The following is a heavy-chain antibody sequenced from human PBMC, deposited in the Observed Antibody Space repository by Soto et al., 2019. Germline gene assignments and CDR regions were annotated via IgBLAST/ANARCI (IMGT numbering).Heavy chain of an antibody. Sequence: QVQLVQSGAEVKKPGASVKVSCKASGYTFTSYYMHWVRQAPGQGLEWMGIINPSGGSTSYAQKLQGRVTMTRDTSTSTVYMELSSLRSEDTAVYYCASSPRSIVVVTAYDYWGQGTLVTVSS. CDR2: INPSGGST. V-gene: IGHV1-46*03. CDR3: ASSPRSIVVVTAYDY. CDR1: GYTFTSYY. D-gene: IGHD2-21*02. J-gene: IGHJ4*02.